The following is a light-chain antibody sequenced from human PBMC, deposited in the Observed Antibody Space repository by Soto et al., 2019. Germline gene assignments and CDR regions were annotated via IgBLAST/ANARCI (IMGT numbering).Light chain of an antibody. CDR3: QQHSTWPLT. J-gene: IGKJ4*01. V-gene: IGKV3-11*01. CDR2: DTS. CDR1: QSVGSY. Sequence: EIVMTQSPATLSVSPGERATLSCRASQSVGSYLGWYQQTPGQPPRLLIYDTSNRATGIPARFSGSGSGTDFTLTISSLEPEDFAVYYCQQHSTWPLTFGGGTKVDIK.